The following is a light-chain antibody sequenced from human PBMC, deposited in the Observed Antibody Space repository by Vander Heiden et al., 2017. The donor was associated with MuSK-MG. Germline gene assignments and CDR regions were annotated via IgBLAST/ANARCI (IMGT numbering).Light chain of an antibody. Sequence: DIQLTQSPSFLAASVGDRVTITCRASQGINNHLAWYQQKPGTAPKLLIYGASTLQSGVSPRFSGSGSGTQFTLTIDSLQPADSATYYCQQHDTYPPTFGPGTKVAIK. V-gene: IGKV1-9*01. CDR1: QGINNH. CDR2: GAS. CDR3: QQHDTYPPT. J-gene: IGKJ3*01.